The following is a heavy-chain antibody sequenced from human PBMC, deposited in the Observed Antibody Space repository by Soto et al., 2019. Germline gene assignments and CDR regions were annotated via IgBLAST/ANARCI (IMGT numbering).Heavy chain of an antibody. CDR1: GFTFSSYW. J-gene: IGHJ4*02. V-gene: IGHV3-74*01. CDR2: INSDGSST. D-gene: IGHD3-22*01. CDR3: AIRASYYDSSGYFDY. Sequence: EVQLVESGGGLVQPGGSLRLSCAASGFTFSSYWMHWVRQAPGKGLVWVSRINSDGSSTSYADSVKGRFTIPRDNAKNTLYLHMNSLRAEYTAVYYCAIRASYYDSSGYFDYWGQGTLVTVSS.